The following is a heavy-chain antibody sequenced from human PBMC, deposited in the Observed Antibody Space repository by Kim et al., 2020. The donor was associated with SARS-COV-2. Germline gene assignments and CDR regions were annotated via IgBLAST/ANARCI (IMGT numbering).Heavy chain of an antibody. CDR1: GFTFSSYG. J-gene: IGHJ4*02. CDR2: ISYDGSNK. D-gene: IGHD3-22*01. CDR3: AKDASTYYYDSSGFDY. Sequence: GGSLRLSCAASGFTFSSYGMHWVRQAPGKGLEWVAVISYDGSNKYYADSVKGRFTISRDNSKNTLYLHRNSLRAEDTAVYYCAKDASTYYYDSSGFDYWGRGTLVTVSS. V-gene: IGHV3-30*18.